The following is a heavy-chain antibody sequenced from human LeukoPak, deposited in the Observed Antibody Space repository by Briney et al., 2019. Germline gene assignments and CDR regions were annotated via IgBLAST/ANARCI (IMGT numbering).Heavy chain of an antibody. CDR1: GGTFSSYA. CDR3: ARDEGPDAAGPFDY. D-gene: IGHD6-19*01. CDR2: IIPIFGTA. J-gene: IGHJ4*02. V-gene: IGHV1-69*13. Sequence: ASVKVSCKASGGTFSSYAISWVRQAPGQGLEWMGGIIPIFGTANYAQKFQGRVTITADESTSTAYMELSSLRSEDTAVYYCARDEGPDAAGPFDYWGQGTLVTVSS.